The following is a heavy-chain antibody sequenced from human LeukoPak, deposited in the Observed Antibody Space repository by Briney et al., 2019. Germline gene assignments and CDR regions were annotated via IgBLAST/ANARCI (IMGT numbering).Heavy chain of an antibody. Sequence: SVKVSCKASGGTFSSYTISWVRQAPGQGLEWMGRIIPILGIANYAQKFQGRVTITEDKSTSTAYMELSSLRSEDTAVYYCARESRTTVLYYGMDVWGQGTTVTVSS. CDR3: ARESRTTVLYYGMDV. CDR1: GGTFSSYT. CDR2: IIPILGIA. V-gene: IGHV1-69*04. J-gene: IGHJ6*02. D-gene: IGHD4-17*01.